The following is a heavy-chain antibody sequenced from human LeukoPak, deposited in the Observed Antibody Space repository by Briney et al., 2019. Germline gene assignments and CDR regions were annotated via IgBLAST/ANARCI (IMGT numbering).Heavy chain of an antibody. V-gene: IGHV3-23*01. Sequence: GGSLRLSCAASGFTFSSYAMSWVRQAPGKGLEWVSAISGSGGSTYYADSVKGRFTISRDNSKNTLYLQMSSLRAEDTAVYYCRYKSSWNMVDFDYWGQGNLVTVSS. CDR2: ISGSGGST. CDR3: RYKSSWNMVDFDY. J-gene: IGHJ4*02. CDR1: GFTFSSYA. D-gene: IGHD2/OR15-2a*01.